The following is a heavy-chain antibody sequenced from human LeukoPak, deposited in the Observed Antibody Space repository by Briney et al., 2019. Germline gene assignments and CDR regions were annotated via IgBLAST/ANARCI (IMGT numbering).Heavy chain of an antibody. V-gene: IGHV3-33*01. J-gene: IGHJ4*02. CDR1: GFTFSSYA. D-gene: IGHD6-19*01. Sequence: GGSLRLSCAASGFTFSSYAMHWVCQAPGKGLEWVAVIWYDGSNKYYADSVKGRFTISRDHSKNTLYLQMKSLRAEDTAVYYCARELEIAEAGTLGYWGQGTLVTVSS. CDR2: IWYDGSNK. CDR3: ARELEIAEAGTLGY.